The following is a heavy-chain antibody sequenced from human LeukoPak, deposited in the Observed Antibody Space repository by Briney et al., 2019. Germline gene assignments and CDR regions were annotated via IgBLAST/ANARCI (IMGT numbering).Heavy chain of an antibody. CDR1: GFTFSSYW. D-gene: IGHD3-16*02. CDR2: INSDESST. J-gene: IGHJ6*02. Sequence: GGSLRLSCVASGFTFSSYWMHWVRQAPGKGLVWVSRINSDESSTSYADSVQGRFTISRDNAKNTLFLQMNSLRAEDTAVYYCARELGVIVPYGMDVWGQGTTVTVSS. CDR3: ARELGVIVPYGMDV. V-gene: IGHV3-74*01.